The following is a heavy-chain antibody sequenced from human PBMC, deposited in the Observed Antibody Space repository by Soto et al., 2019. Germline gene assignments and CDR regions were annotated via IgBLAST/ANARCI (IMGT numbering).Heavy chain of an antibody. D-gene: IGHD4-17*01. CDR3: ARFNGDSRKHFDY. Sequence: SETLSLTCAVYGGSFSGYYWSWIRQPPGKGLEWIGEINHSGSTNYNPSLKSRVTISVDTSKNQFSLKLSSVTAADTAVYYCARFNGDSRKHFDYWGQGTLVTVSS. CDR2: INHSGST. CDR1: GGSFSGYY. J-gene: IGHJ4*02. V-gene: IGHV4-34*01.